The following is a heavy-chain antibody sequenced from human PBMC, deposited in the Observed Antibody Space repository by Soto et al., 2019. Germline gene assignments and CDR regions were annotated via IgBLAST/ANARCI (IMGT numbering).Heavy chain of an antibody. CDR3: ARDEARRYGDYMDAFDI. D-gene: IGHD4-17*01. J-gene: IGHJ3*02. V-gene: IGHV1-18*01. CDR2: ISAYNGNT. Sequence: QVQLVQSGAEVKKPGASVKVSCKASGYTFTSYGISWVRQAPGQGLEWMGWISAYNGNTNYAQKLQGRVTMTTDTSTSTAYTELRSLRSDDTAVYYCARDEARRYGDYMDAFDIWGQGTMVTVSS. CDR1: GYTFTSYG.